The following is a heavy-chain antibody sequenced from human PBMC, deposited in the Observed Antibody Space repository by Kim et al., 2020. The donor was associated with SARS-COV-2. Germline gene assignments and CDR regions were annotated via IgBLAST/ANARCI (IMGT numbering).Heavy chain of an antibody. J-gene: IGHJ6*02. CDR3: AREMGSSSWYYYGMDV. V-gene: IGHV1-69*04. Sequence: FQGRVTITADKSTSTAYMELSSLRSEDTAVYYCAREMGSSSWYYYGMDVWGQGTTVTVSS. D-gene: IGHD6-13*01.